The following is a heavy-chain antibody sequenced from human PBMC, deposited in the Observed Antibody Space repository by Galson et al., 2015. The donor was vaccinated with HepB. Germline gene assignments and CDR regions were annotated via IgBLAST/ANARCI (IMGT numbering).Heavy chain of an antibody. D-gene: IGHD3-10*01. Sequence: SETLSLTCSVSGASISAYYWTWVRQPAGKGLEWLGRFHGTGGANYNPSLKSRLNMSLDTSNNHFSLTLTSVTAADTAVYFCARASIPRGAWFDPWGQGALVIVSS. CDR3: ARASIPRGAWFDP. V-gene: IGHV4-4*07. J-gene: IGHJ5*02. CDR2: FHGTGGA. CDR1: GASISAYY.